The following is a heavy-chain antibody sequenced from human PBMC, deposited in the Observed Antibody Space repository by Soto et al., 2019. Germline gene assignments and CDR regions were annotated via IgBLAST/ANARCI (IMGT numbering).Heavy chain of an antibody. J-gene: IGHJ4*02. D-gene: IGHD3-22*01. CDR2: IYYSGST. Sequence: SETLSLTCTVSGGSISSYYWSWIRQPPGKGLEWIGYIYYSGSTNYNPSLKSRVTISVDTSKNQFSLKLSSVTAADTAVYYCATGVYDSSGYYGVSDYWGQGTLVTVSS. CDR1: GGSISSYY. CDR3: ATGVYDSSGYYGVSDY. V-gene: IGHV4-59*01.